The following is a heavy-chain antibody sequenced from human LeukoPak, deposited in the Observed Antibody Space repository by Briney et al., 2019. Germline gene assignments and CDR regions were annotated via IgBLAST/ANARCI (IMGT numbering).Heavy chain of an antibody. Sequence: GGSLRLSCAASGFTFSSYAMHWVRQAPGKGLGWVAVISYDGSNKYYADSVKGRFTISRDNSKNTLYLQMNSLRAEDTAVYYCARPDSSGGVGHYWGQGTLVTVSS. CDR3: ARPDSSGGVGHY. J-gene: IGHJ4*02. CDR1: GFTFSSYA. V-gene: IGHV3-30-3*01. CDR2: ISYDGSNK. D-gene: IGHD6-19*01.